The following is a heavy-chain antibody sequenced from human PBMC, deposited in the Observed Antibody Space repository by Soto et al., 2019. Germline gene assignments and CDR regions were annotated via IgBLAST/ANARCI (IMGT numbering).Heavy chain of an antibody. Sequence: SVKVSCKASGGTFSSYAISWVRQAPGQGLEWMGGIIPIFGTANYAQKFQGRVTITADESTSTAYMELSSLRSEDTAVYYCARMLRVAEYYFDYWGQGTLVTVSS. D-gene: IGHD6-19*01. V-gene: IGHV1-69*13. CDR1: GGTFSSYA. CDR2: IIPIFGTA. CDR3: ARMLRVAEYYFDY. J-gene: IGHJ4*02.